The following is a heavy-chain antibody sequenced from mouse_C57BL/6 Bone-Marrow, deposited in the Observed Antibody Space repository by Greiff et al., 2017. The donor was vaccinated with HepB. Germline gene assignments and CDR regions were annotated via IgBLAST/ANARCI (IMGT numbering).Heavy chain of an antibody. J-gene: IGHJ1*03. Sequence: QVHVKQPGAELVKPGASVKLSCKASGYTFTSYWMHWVKQRPGRGLEWIGRIDPNSGSTKYNEKFKSKATLTVDKPSSTAYMQLSSLTSEDSAVYYCAREGLTYGSSHWYFDVWGTGTTVTVSS. CDR3: AREGLTYGSSHWYFDV. D-gene: IGHD1-1*01. CDR2: IDPNSGST. V-gene: IGHV1-72*01. CDR1: GYTFTSYW.